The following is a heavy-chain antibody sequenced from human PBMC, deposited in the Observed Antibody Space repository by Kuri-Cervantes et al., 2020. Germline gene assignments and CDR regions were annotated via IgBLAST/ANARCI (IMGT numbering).Heavy chain of an antibody. CDR3: ARHLTTVVTNYYYYYMDD. Sequence: GGSLRLSCKSSGYYFTSYWIRWVRQMPGKGLEWMGIIYPGDSDTRYSTSFQGQVTISADKSISTAYLQWSSLKAADTAMYYCARHLTTVVTNYYYYYMDDWGKGTTVTVSS. D-gene: IGHD4-23*01. CDR2: IYPGDSDT. CDR1: GYYFTSYW. J-gene: IGHJ6*03. V-gene: IGHV5-51*01.